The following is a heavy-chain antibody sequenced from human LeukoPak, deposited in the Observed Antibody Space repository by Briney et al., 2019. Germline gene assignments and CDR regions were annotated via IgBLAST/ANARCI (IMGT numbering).Heavy chain of an antibody. CDR1: GYTFTDYY. CDR2: INPNSGET. Sequence: ASVKVSCRTSGYTFTDYYMYWVRQAPGQGLEYMGWINPNSGETFSARKFQARVTMTRDTPITTAYMELSGLRSDDTAVYYCASGVATAFGYWGQGTLVTVSS. D-gene: IGHD5-12*01. J-gene: IGHJ4*02. CDR3: ASGVATAFGY. V-gene: IGHV1-2*02.